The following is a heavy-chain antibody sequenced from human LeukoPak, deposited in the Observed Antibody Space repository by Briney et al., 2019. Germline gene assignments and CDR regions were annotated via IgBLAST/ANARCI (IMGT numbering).Heavy chain of an antibody. CDR1: GDSVSSNSAA. CDR3: AKWSGIRFDP. V-gene: IGHV6-1*01. J-gene: IGHJ5*02. CDR2: TYYRSKWYN. D-gene: IGHD2-15*01. Sequence: SQTLSLTSAISGDSVSSNSAAWNWVRQSPSRGLEWLGRTYYRSKWYNAYAVSVKSRITINPDTSKNQFSLQLNSVTPEDTAVYYCAKWSGIRFDPWGQGTLVTVSS.